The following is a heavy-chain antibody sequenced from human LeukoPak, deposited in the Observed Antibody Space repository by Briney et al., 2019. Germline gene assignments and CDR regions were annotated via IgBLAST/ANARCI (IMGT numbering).Heavy chain of an antibody. V-gene: IGHV3-43D*03. CDR1: GFTFDDYA. CDR3: AKDVRGSTSWYGLDY. CDR2: ISWDGGST. Sequence: GGSLRLSCAASGFTFDDYAMHWVRQAPGKGLEWVSLISWDGGSTYYAGSVKGRFTISRDNRKNSLYLQMNSLRPEDTALYYCAKDVRGSTSWYGLDYWGQGTLVTVSS. D-gene: IGHD6-13*01. J-gene: IGHJ4*02.